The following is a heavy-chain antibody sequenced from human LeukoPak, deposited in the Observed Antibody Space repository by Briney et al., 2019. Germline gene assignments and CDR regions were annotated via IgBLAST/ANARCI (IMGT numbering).Heavy chain of an antibody. V-gene: IGHV3-66*01. CDR3: AGGNGFDYYDSSGSDY. D-gene: IGHD3-22*01. CDR1: GFTFSSYA. CDR2: IYSGGST. J-gene: IGHJ4*02. Sequence: GGSLRLSCAASGFTFSSYAMSWVRQAPGKGLEWVSVIYSGGSTYYADSVKGRFTISRDNSKNTLYLQMNSLRAEDTAVYYCAGGNGFDYYDSSGSDYWGQGTLVTVSS.